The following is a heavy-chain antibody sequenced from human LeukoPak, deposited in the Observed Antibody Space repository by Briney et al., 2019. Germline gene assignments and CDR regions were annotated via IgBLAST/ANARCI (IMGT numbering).Heavy chain of an antibody. J-gene: IGHJ4*02. V-gene: IGHV3-53*01. Sequence: GGSLRLSCAASGFTVSSNYMSWVRQAPGKGLEWLSVIYSGGSTYYADSVKGRFTISRDNSKNTLYLQMNSLRAEDTAVYYCARDQGYCSSTSCYYFDYWGQGTLVTVSS. CDR1: GFTVSSNY. D-gene: IGHD2-2*01. CDR2: IYSGGST. CDR3: ARDQGYCSSTSCYYFDY.